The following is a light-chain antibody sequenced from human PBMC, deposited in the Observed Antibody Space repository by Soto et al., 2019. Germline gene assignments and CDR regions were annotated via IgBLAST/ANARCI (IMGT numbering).Light chain of an antibody. Sequence: QSVVTQEPSFSVSPGGTVTLTCGLSSGSVSTSYYPSWYQQTPGQAPRTLIYSTNTRSSGVPDRFSGSILGHKAALTITGAQADDESDYYWVLYMGSGLVFGGGTKLTVL. J-gene: IGLJ3*02. CDR3: VLYMGSGLV. CDR2: STN. V-gene: IGLV8-61*01. CDR1: SGSVSTSYY.